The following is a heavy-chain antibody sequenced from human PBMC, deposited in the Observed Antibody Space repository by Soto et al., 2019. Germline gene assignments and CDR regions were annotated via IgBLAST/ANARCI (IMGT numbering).Heavy chain of an antibody. CDR1: GFTFSSYG. CDR2: ISYDGSNK. D-gene: IGHD1-20*01. Sequence: GGSLRLSCAASGFTFSSYGMHWVRQAPGKGLEWVAVISYDGSNKYYADSVKGRFTISRDNSKNTLYLQMNSLRAKDTAVYYCAKDIIRSTVYYYGMDVWGQGTTVTVSS. J-gene: IGHJ6*02. V-gene: IGHV3-30*18. CDR3: AKDIIRSTVYYYGMDV.